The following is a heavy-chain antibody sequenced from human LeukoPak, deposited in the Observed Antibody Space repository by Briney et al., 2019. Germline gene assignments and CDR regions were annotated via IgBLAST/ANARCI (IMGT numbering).Heavy chain of an antibody. J-gene: IGHJ4*02. CDR1: GFAFSSYS. CDR2: ISSSSSYI. D-gene: IGHD5-18*01. Sequence: GGSLRLSCAASGFAFSSYSMNWVRQAPGKGLEWVSSISSSSSYIYYADSVKGRFTISRDNAKNSLYLQMNSLRAEDTAVYYCARDRTADFDYWGQGTLVTVSS. V-gene: IGHV3-21*01. CDR3: ARDRTADFDY.